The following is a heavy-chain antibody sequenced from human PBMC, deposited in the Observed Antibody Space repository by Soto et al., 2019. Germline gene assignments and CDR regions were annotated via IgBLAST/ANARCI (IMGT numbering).Heavy chain of an antibody. D-gene: IGHD2-8*02. CDR1: GGSISSYY. Sequence: SETLSLTCTVSGGSISSYYWSWIRQPPGKGLEWIGYIYYSGSTNYNPSLKSRVTISVDTSKNQFSLKLSSVTAADTAVYYCARYRWSKGNDAFDIWGQGTMVTVSS. J-gene: IGHJ3*02. CDR3: ARYRWSKGNDAFDI. CDR2: IYYSGST. V-gene: IGHV4-59*01.